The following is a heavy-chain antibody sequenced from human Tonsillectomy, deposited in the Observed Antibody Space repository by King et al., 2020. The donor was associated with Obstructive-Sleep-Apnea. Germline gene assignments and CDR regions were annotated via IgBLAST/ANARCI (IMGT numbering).Heavy chain of an antibody. D-gene: IGHD4-11*01. V-gene: IGHV5-10-1*03. CDR2: IDPSDSYT. Sequence: VQLVESGAEVKKPGESLRISCKGSGYSFTSYWISWVRQMPGKGLEWMGRIDPSDSYTNYSPSFQGHVTISADKSISTAYLQWSSLKASDTAMYYCAREAYISYYFDYWGQGTLVTVSS. J-gene: IGHJ4*02. CDR3: AREAYISYYFDY. CDR1: GYSFTSYW.